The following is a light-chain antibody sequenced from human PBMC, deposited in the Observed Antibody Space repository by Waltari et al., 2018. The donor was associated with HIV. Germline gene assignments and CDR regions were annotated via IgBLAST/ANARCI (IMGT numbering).Light chain of an antibody. CDR2: EVS. CDR1: SRDVGGYNY. V-gene: IGLV2-14*01. J-gene: IGLJ3*02. CDR3: SSYTSSSTRV. Sequence: QSALTQPASVSGSPGQSITISCTGTSRDVGGYNYVSWYQQHPGKAPKLMIYEVSNRPSGVSNRFSGAKSGNTASLTISGLQAADEADYYGSSYTSSSTRVFGGGTNLTVL.